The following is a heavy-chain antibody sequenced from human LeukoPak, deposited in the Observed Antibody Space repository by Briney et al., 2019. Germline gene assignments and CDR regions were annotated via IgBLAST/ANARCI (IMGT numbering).Heavy chain of an antibody. V-gene: IGHV3-23*01. D-gene: IGHD3-3*01. CDR2: ITGSGGST. CDR3: AKGHPGGPYTPSDY. CDR1: GFTFSSYV. Sequence: GGSLRLSCAASGFTFSSYVMTWVRQAPGQGLEWVSAITGSGGSTYYADSVRGRFTISRDNSKNTLYLQMNSLRAEDTAVYYCAKGHPGGPYTPSDYWGQGTLVTVSS. J-gene: IGHJ4*02.